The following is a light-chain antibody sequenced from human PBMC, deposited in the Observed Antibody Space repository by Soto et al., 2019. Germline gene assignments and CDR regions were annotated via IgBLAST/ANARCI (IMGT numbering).Light chain of an antibody. V-gene: IGKV3-15*01. J-gene: IGKJ4*01. Sequence: EIVMTQSPATLSVSVGERATLSCRASQTVSSKLAWYQQKPGQAPRLLIYGASTRATGIPAMFTGSGSGTEFTLTISSLQSEDFAVYYCQQYNDWPPQLTFGGGTKVEIK. CDR3: QQYNDWPPQLT. CDR1: QTVSSK. CDR2: GAS.